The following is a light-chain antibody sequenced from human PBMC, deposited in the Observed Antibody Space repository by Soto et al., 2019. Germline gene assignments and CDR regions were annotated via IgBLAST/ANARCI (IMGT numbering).Light chain of an antibody. CDR2: LKSDGSH. CDR1: SGHNSYA. J-gene: IGLJ2*01. Sequence: QAVLTQSPSASASLGASVKLTCTLSSGHNSYAIAWHQQQPEKGPRFLMKLKSDGSHSKGDGIPDRFSGSSSGAERYLTISSLRSEDEADYYCQTWGSGIRVVFGGGTKLTVL. V-gene: IGLV4-69*01. CDR3: QTWGSGIRVV.